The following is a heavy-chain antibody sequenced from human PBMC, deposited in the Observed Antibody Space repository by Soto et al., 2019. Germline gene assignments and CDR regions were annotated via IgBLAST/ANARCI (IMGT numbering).Heavy chain of an antibody. CDR2: ISYDGINK. D-gene: IGHD1-1*01. J-gene: IGHJ4*02. CDR3: AKSVYNGNGGFFDY. CDR1: GFTFSSYG. V-gene: IGHV3-30*18. Sequence: QVQLVESGGGVVQPARSLRLSCAASGFTFSSYGMHWVRQAPGTGLEWVAVISYDGINKYYADSVKGRFTISRDNSKNTLYMQMNSLRAEDTAGYYCAKSVYNGNGGFFDYWGQGPLVTVSS.